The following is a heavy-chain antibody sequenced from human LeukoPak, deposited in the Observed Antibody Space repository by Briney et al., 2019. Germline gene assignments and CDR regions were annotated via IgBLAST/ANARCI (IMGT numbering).Heavy chain of an antibody. CDR3: ARGTGSGWYWAAYGKDV. D-gene: IGHD6-19*01. CDR1: GYTLTSYD. J-gene: IGHJ6*02. V-gene: IGHV1-8*01. Sequence: ASVKVSCKASGYTLTSYDINWVRQATGQGLEWMGWMNPNSGNTGYAQKFQGRVTMTRNTSISIAYMELSSLRSEDTAVYYCARGTGSGWYWAAYGKDVWGQGTTVTVSS. CDR2: MNPNSGNT.